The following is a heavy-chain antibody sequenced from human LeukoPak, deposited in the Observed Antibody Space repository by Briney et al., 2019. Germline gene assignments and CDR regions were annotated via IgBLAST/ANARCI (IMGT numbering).Heavy chain of an antibody. D-gene: IGHD2-2*03. J-gene: IGHJ4*02. V-gene: IGHV1-18*01. Sequence: GASVKVSCKASGYTFTDYGLSWVRQAPGQGLEWVGWIRVYNGDTNYAQKFQGRLTVTTDPSTSTAYMELRSLRSDDTAVYYCARVDRLDIVVVPAARGGFDYWGQGTLVTVSS. CDR3: ARVDRLDIVVVPAARGGFDY. CDR1: GYTFTDYG. CDR2: IRVYNGDT.